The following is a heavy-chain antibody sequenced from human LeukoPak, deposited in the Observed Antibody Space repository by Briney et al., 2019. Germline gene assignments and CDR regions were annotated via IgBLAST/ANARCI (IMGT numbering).Heavy chain of an antibody. Sequence: SVKVSCKASGGTFSSYAISWVRQAPGQGLEWMGGIIPIFGTANYAQKFQGRVTITADESTSTAYMELSSLRSEDTAVYYCALVVVPAAIESYYFDYWGQGTLVTVSS. CDR1: GGTFSSYA. CDR2: IIPIFGTA. D-gene: IGHD2-2*01. J-gene: IGHJ4*02. V-gene: IGHV1-69*13. CDR3: ALVVVPAAIESYYFDY.